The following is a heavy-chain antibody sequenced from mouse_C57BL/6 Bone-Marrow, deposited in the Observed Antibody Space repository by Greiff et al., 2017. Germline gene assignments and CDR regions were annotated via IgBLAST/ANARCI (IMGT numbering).Heavy chain of an antibody. Sequence: QVQLKQPGAELVKPGASVKVSCKASGYTFTSYWMHWVKQRPGQGLEWIGRIHPSDSDTNYNQKFKGKAPLTVDKSSSTAYVQLSSLTSEDSAVYYCAMPTGAPYYFDYWGQGTTLTVSS. V-gene: IGHV1-74*01. J-gene: IGHJ2*01. CDR1: GYTFTSYW. CDR2: IHPSDSDT. CDR3: AMPTGAPYYFDY. D-gene: IGHD1-1*01.